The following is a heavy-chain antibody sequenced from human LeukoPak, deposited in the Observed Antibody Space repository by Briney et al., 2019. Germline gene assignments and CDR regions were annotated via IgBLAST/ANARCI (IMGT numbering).Heavy chain of an antibody. V-gene: IGHV4-31*03. D-gene: IGHD3-3*01. Sequence: ASQTLSLTCTVSGTSISSGAYSWSSVRQHPGKGLEWIAYIYYSGNTYYNPSLKRRVTISVDTSKNQFSLKLSSVTAADTAVYYCARTITIFGALGYFDYWGQGTLVTVSS. CDR3: ARTITIFGALGYFDY. J-gene: IGHJ4*02. CDR2: IYYSGNT. CDR1: GTSISSGAYS.